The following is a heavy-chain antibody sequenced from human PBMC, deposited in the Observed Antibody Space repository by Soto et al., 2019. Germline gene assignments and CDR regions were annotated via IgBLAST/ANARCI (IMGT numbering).Heavy chain of an antibody. Sequence: GSLRLSCAASGFTFSSYAMHWVRQAPGKGLEWVAVISYDGSNKYYADSVKGRFTISRDNSKNTLYLQMSSLRAEDTAVYYCASGYCGGDCYSTTPLQVYGMDVWGQGTTVTVSS. J-gene: IGHJ6*02. CDR1: GFTFSSYA. CDR2: ISYDGSNK. V-gene: IGHV3-30-3*01. CDR3: ASGYCGGDCYSTTPLQVYGMDV. D-gene: IGHD2-21*02.